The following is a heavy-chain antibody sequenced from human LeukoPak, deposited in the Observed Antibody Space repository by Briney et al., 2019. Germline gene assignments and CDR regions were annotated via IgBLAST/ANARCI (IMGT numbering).Heavy chain of an antibody. CDR1: GFTFNDHY. D-gene: IGHD3-22*01. V-gene: IGHV3-7*01. Sequence: PGGSLRLSCATSGFTFNDHYLGWVRRAPGKGLEWAANIKQDGSEKYYVDSVKGRFTISRDNAKNSLYLQMNSLRAEDTAVYYCARGSSSGYYSYFDYWGQGTLVTVSS. CDR3: ARGSSSGYYSYFDY. J-gene: IGHJ4*02. CDR2: IKQDGSEK.